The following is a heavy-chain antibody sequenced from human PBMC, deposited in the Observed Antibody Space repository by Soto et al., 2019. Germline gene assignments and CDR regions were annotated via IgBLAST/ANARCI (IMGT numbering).Heavy chain of an antibody. CDR2: ISAYNGNT. V-gene: IGHV1-18*01. CDR3: ASVDIVVVPAAALDP. CDR1: GYTFTSYG. D-gene: IGHD2-2*01. J-gene: IGHJ5*02. Sequence: QGQLVQSGAEVKKPGASVKVSCKASGYTFTSYGISWVRQAPGQGLERMGWISAYNGNTNYAQKLQGRVTMTTDTSSSTAYMELRSLRSDDTAVYYCASVDIVVVPAAALDPWGQGTLVTVSS.